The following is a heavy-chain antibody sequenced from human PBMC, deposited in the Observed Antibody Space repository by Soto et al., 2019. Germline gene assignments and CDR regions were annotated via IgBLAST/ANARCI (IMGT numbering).Heavy chain of an antibody. CDR1: GFTVSSNY. D-gene: IGHD3-16*02. J-gene: IGHJ4*02. Sequence: PVGSLRLSCAASGFTVSSNYMSWVRQAPGKGLEWVSVIYSGGSTYYADSVKGRFTISRDNSKNTLYLQMNSLRAEDTAVYYCASLGDYVWGSYPRVDYWGQGTLVTVSS. V-gene: IGHV3-53*01. CDR3: ASLGDYVWGSYPRVDY. CDR2: IYSGGST.